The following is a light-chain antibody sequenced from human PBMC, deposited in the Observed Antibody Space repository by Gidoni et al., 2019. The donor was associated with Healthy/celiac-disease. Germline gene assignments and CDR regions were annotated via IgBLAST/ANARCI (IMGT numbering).Light chain of an antibody. CDR3: QQRSNWPPWT. Sequence: IVLTQSPATLSLSPGERATLSCRASQSVSSYLAWYQQKPGQAPRLLIYDASNSATGIPARFSGSGSGTDFTLTISSLEPEDFAVYYCQQRSNWPPWTFXQXTKVXIK. J-gene: IGKJ1*01. CDR1: QSVSSY. V-gene: IGKV3-11*01. CDR2: DAS.